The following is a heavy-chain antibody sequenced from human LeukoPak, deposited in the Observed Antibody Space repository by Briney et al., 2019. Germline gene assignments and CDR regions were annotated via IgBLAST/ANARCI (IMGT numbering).Heavy chain of an antibody. CDR2: IWYDGSNK. D-gene: IGHD6-13*01. V-gene: IGHV3-33*01. CDR3: ARGQLGLHYFDY. CDR1: GFTFSSYG. Sequence: GGSLRLSCAASGFTFSSYGMHWVRQAPGKGLDWVAVIWYDGSNKYYADSVKGRFTISRDNSKDTLYLQMNSLRAEDTAVYYCARGQLGLHYFDYWGQGTLVAVSS. J-gene: IGHJ4*02.